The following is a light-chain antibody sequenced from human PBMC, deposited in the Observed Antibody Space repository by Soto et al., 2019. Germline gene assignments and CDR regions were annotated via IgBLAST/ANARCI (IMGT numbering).Light chain of an antibody. J-gene: IGKJ3*01. CDR2: LGS. CDR3: MQALQTGGFT. Sequence: DIVMTQSPLSLPVTPGEPASISFRSIQSLLRSNGYNYLDWYLQKPGQSPQLLIYLGSNRASGVPDRLSGSGSGKDFTLKISRVEAEEVGVYYCMQALQTGGFTFGPGTKVDIK. V-gene: IGKV2-28*01. CDR1: QSLLRSNGYNY.